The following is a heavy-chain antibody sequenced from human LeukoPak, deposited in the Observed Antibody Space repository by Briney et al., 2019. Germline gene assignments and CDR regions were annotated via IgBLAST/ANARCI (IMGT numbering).Heavy chain of an antibody. CDR1: GGSISSYY. CDR3: AIFEGDAFDI. V-gene: IGHV4-59*01. J-gene: IGHJ3*02. Sequence: SETLSLTCTVSGGSISSYYWSWIRQPPGKGLEWIGYIYYSGSTNYNLSLKCRVTISVDTSKNQFSLKLSSVTAVDTAVYYCAIFEGDAFDIWGQGTMVTVSS. CDR2: IYYSGST. D-gene: IGHD3-3*01.